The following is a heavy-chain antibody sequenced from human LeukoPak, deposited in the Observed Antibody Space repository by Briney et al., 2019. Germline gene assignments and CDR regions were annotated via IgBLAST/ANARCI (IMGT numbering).Heavy chain of an antibody. CDR2: IYTSGST. J-gene: IGHJ4*02. V-gene: IGHV4-61*02. D-gene: IGHD3-3*01. CDR1: GGSISSGSYY. CDR3: ARGARFLEWSMDY. Sequence: SQTLSLTCTVSGGSISSGSYYWSWIRQPAGKGLEWIGRIYTSGSTNYNPSLKSRVTISVDTSKNQFSLKLSSVTAADTAVYYCARGARFLEWSMDYWGQGTQVTVSS.